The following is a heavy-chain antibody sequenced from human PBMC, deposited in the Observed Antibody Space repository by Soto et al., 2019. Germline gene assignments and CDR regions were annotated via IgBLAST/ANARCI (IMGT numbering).Heavy chain of an antibody. J-gene: IGHJ4*02. CDR3: VRGNYYDSSGYLYFDY. D-gene: IGHD3-22*01. Sequence: PSETLSLTCTVSGGSISSGGLYWSWIRQPPGKGLEWIGYIYYSGSTSYNPSLRSRLIISLDTSKNQFSLKLSSVTAADTAVYYCVRGNYYDSSGYLYFDYWGQGTLVTVSS. V-gene: IGHV4-31*03. CDR2: IYYSGST. CDR1: GGSISSGGLY.